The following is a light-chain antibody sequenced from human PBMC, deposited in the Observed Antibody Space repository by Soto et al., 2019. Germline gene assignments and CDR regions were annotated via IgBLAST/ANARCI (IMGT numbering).Light chain of an antibody. CDR3: QQYENYPIT. CDR2: KAS. J-gene: IGKJ5*01. CDR1: QSINSW. Sequence: DIQMTQSPSTLSASVGDRVTTTCRASQSINSWLAWYQQKPGKAPKLLIYKASSLESGVPSRLSGSGSGREFTLTISRLHPDDFASYYCQQYENYPITFGQGTRLEIK. V-gene: IGKV1-5*03.